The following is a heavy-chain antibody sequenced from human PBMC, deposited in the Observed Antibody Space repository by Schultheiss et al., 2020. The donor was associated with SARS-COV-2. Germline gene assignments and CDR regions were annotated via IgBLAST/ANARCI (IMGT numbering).Heavy chain of an antibody. CDR3: ASGAKIRGWFDP. CDR2: MCYSGST. Sequence: SETLSLTCTVSGGSISSGAYYWSWIRQYPGKGLEWIEYMCYSGSTHCNPSLKSRLTTSVDTSKNQFSLKLSALTAADTAVYYCASGAKIRGWFDPWGQGTLVTVSS. V-gene: IGHV4-31*03. CDR1: GGSISSGAYY. J-gene: IGHJ5*02. D-gene: IGHD3-10*01.